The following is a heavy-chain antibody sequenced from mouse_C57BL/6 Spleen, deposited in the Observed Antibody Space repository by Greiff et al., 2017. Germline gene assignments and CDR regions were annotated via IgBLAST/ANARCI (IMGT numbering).Heavy chain of an antibody. CDR2: IYPGDGDT. CDR1: GYAFSSSW. J-gene: IGHJ3*01. CDR3: AREDYGSSYEAY. Sequence: QVQLKESGPELVKPGASVTISCKASGYAFSSSWMNWVKQRPGKGLEWIGRIYPGDGDTNYNGHIKGKATLTADQSSSTAYMQLSSLTSEDAAVYFCAREDYGSSYEAYWGQGTLVTVSA. D-gene: IGHD1-1*01. V-gene: IGHV1-82*01.